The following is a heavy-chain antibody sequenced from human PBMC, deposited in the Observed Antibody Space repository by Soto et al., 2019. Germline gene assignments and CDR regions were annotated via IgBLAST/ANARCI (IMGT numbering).Heavy chain of an antibody. Sequence: SVKVSCKASGFTFTSSAVQWLRQARGQRLEWIGWIVVGSGNTNYAQKFQERVTITRDMSTSTAYMELSSLRSEDTAVYYCAAEGDDSYGHTGYWGQGTLVTVSS. CDR1: GFTFTSSA. V-gene: IGHV1-58*01. J-gene: IGHJ4*02. CDR3: AAEGDDSYGHTGY. CDR2: IVVGSGNT. D-gene: IGHD5-18*01.